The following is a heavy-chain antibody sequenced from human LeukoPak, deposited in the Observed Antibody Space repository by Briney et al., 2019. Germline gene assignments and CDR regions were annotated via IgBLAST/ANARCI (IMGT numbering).Heavy chain of an antibody. Sequence: ASVKVSCKASGYTFTTYAMNWVRQAPGQGLEWMGWINPNSGGTNYAQKFQGRVTMTRDTSISTAYMELSRLRSDDTAVYYCARVAPYSSSWDFDYWGQGTLVTVSS. CDR3: ARVAPYSSSWDFDY. J-gene: IGHJ4*02. D-gene: IGHD6-13*01. V-gene: IGHV1-2*02. CDR1: GYTFTTYA. CDR2: INPNSGGT.